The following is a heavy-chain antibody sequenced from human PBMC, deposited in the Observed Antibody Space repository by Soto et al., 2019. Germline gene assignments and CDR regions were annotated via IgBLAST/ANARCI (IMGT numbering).Heavy chain of an antibody. J-gene: IGHJ6*02. CDR1: GFTFSSYG. CDR2: ISYDGSNK. Sequence: QVQLVESGGGVVQPGRSLRLSCAASGFTFSSYGMHWVRQAPGKGLEWVAVISYDGSNKYYADSVKGRFTISRDNSKNALYLQMHSLRAEVTAVYYCAKDGQHYDILTGYSSYYGMDVWGQGTTVTVSS. CDR3: AKDGQHYDILTGYSSYYGMDV. V-gene: IGHV3-30*18. D-gene: IGHD3-9*01.